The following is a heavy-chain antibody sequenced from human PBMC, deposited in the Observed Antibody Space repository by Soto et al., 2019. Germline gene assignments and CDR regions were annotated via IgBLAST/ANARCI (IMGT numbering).Heavy chain of an antibody. D-gene: IGHD3-10*01. J-gene: IGHJ4*02. CDR3: ARGPITSRRVDVPYYFDY. CDR1: GDTFRSYA. CDR2: LIPIFGTP. V-gene: IGHV1-69*01. Sequence: QVQLVQSGAEVKKPGSSVKISCMASGDTFRSYAIGWVRQAPGQGLEWMGGLIPIFGTPTYAPSFQGRLSLTADAPANTAYLELSSLRSVDTALYVCARGPITSRRVDVPYYFDYWGQGTLVAVSS.